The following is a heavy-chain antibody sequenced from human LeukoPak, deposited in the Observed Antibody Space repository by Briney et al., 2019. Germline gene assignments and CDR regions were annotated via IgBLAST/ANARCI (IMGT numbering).Heavy chain of an antibody. D-gene: IGHD1-26*01. J-gene: IGHJ5*02. V-gene: IGHV3-23*01. CDR2: ISGSGGST. CDR1: GFSFNSYA. Sequence: GGSLRLSCAASGFSFNSYAMSWVRQAPGKGLEWVSAISGSGGSTYYADSVKGRFTISRDNSKNTLYLQMNSLRAEDTAVYYCAKDGHSGSYYWFDPWGQGTLVTVSS. CDR3: AKDGHSGSYYWFDP.